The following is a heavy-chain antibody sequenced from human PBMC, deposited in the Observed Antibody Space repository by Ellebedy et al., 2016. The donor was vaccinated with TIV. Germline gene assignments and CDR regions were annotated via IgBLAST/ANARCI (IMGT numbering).Heavy chain of an antibody. V-gene: IGHV3-48*04. D-gene: IGHD3-16*02. CDR1: GFTFSSYS. J-gene: IGHJ1*01. CDR2: ISSSSSTI. Sequence: GESLKISXAASGFTFSSYSMNWVRQAPGKGLEWVSYISSSSSTIYYADSVKGRFTISRDNAKNSLYLQMNSLRAEDTAVYYCARGRYDYVWGSYRNNEYFQHWGQGTLVTVSS. CDR3: ARGRYDYVWGSYRNNEYFQH.